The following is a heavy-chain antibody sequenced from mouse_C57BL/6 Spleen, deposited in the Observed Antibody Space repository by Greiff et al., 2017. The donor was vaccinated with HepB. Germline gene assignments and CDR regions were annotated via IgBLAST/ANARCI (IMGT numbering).Heavy chain of an antibody. V-gene: IGHV1-15*01. Sequence: VQLQQSGAELVRPGASVTLSCKASGYTFTDYEMHWVKQTPVHGLEWIGAIDPETGGTAYNQKFKGKAILTADKSSSTAYMELRSLTSEDSAVYYCTRSADYDPFAYWGQGTLVTVSA. CDR1: GYTFTDYE. CDR3: TRSADYDPFAY. D-gene: IGHD2-4*01. CDR2: IDPETGGT. J-gene: IGHJ3*01.